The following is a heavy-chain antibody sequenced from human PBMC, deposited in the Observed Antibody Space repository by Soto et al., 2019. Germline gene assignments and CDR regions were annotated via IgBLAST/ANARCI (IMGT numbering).Heavy chain of an antibody. CDR3: ARPYASSGAY. CDR1: GGSMNNNYYY. D-gene: IGHD3-22*01. CDR2: ISRSGTT. J-gene: IGHJ4*02. Sequence: SETLSLTCTVSGGSMNNNYYYWGWVRQPPGKGLEWIASISRSGTTYYNPSLKSRVTKSLDTSKNQFSLKLSSVTAAVSAVYYRARPYASSGAYWGQGTLLSVSS. V-gene: IGHV4-39*01.